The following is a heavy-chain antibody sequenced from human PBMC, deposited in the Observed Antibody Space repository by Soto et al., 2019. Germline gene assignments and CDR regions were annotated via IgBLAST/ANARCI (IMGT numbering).Heavy chain of an antibody. V-gene: IGHV4-34*01. Sequence: SETLSLTCAVYGGSFSGYYWSWIRQPPGKGLEWIGEINHSGSTNYNPSLKSRVTISVDTSKNQFSLKLSSVTAADTAVYYCARVPTTVTTDGGNWFDPWGQGTLVTVSS. J-gene: IGHJ5*02. CDR3: ARVPTTVTTDGGNWFDP. D-gene: IGHD4-4*01. CDR1: GGSFSGYY. CDR2: INHSGST.